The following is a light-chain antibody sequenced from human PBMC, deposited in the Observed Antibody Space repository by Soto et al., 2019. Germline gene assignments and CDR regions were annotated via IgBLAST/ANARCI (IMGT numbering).Light chain of an antibody. V-gene: IGKV1-39*01. J-gene: IGKJ2*01. CDR3: QPTYSVAQT. CDR2: DAS. Sequence: DVQMTQSPSSLSASVGDRVTITCRASQRIRTSLNWYQQKPGKAPKLLIYDASSLQSEVPSRVSGSGSGTDFTITIRNLEHAAFAPYYSQPTYSVAQTFCQRTNLEI. CDR1: QRIRTS.